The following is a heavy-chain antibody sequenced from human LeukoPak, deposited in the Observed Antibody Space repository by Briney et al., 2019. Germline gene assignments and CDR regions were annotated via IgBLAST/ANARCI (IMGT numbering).Heavy chain of an antibody. CDR3: ARGPEIVVVPAAKDAGYFQH. V-gene: IGHV1-69*05. CDR2: IIPIFGTA. D-gene: IGHD2-2*01. J-gene: IGHJ1*01. Sequence: ASMKVSCKASGGTFSSYAISWVRQAPGQGLEWMGGIIPIFGTANYAQKFQGRVTITTDESTSTAYMELSSLRSEDTAVYYCARGPEIVVVPAAKDAGYFQHWGQGTLVTVSS. CDR1: GGTFSSYA.